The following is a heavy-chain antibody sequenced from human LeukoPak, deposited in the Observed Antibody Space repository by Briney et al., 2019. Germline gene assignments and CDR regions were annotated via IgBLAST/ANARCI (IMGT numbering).Heavy chain of an antibody. V-gene: IGHV1-18*01. CDR1: GYSFTSDG. D-gene: IGHD3-3*01. CDR3: ARDLGRDYDFWSGYYTQHYFDY. J-gene: IGHJ4*02. Sequence: ASVKVSCKASGYSFTSDGISWVRQAPGQGLEWMGWISAYNGNTNYAQKLQGRVTMTTDTSTSTAYMELRSLRSDDTAVYYCARDLGRDYDFWSGYYTQHYFDYWGQGTLVTVSS. CDR2: ISAYNGNT.